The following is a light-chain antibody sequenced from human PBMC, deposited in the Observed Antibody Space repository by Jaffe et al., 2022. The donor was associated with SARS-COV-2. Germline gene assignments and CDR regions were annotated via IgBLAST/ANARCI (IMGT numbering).Light chain of an antibody. CDR3: QQANSSPF. V-gene: IGKV1-12*01. CDR2: GAS. CDR1: QDINNW. Sequence: DLQMTQSPSSVSASAGDRVTITCRASQDINNWLAWYQQKPGKAPKLLIYGASTLQSGVPSRFSGARSGTVFTLTISSLQPEDFASYFCQQANSSPFFGGGTRVE. J-gene: IGKJ4*01.